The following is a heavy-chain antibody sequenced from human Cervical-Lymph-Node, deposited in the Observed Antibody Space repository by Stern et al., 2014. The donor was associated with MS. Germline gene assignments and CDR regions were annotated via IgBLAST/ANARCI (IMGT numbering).Heavy chain of an antibody. CDR1: GGAVSSGDRY. J-gene: IGHJ4*02. V-gene: IGHV4-31*03. CDR2: ISYSGNT. D-gene: IGHD3-3*01. CDR3: VRVTEFLRFFYPDY. Sequence: QDQLVQSGPGLVKPSQTLSLTCTVSGGAVSSGDRYWSWIRQHPGKGLEWIGYISYSGNTYYNPSLESRVTISMDRSKNQFSLKLRSVTAADTAVYYCVRVTEFLRFFYPDYWGQGTRVTVSS.